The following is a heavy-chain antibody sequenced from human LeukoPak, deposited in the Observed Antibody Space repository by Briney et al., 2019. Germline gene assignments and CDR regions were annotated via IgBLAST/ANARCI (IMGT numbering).Heavy chain of an antibody. CDR1: GYSISSSYY. D-gene: IGHD3-3*01. Sequence: SETLSLTCTVSGYSISSSYYWGWIRQPPGKGLEWIGSIYYSGSTYYNPSLKSRVTISVDTSKNQFSLKLSSVTAADTAVYYCARGTSPLGYFWSGYYLDYWGQGTLVTVSS. CDR2: IYYSGST. CDR3: ARGTSPLGYFWSGYYLDY. V-gene: IGHV4-38-2*02. J-gene: IGHJ4*02.